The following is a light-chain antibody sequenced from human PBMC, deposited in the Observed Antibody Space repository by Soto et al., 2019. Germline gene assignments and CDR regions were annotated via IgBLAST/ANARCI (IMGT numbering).Light chain of an antibody. CDR3: QTWDTGVQV. V-gene: IGLV4-69*01. Sequence: QAVVTQSPSASASLGASVKLTCTLSSGHINYAVAWHQQQPEKGPRYLMKLNSDGSHRKGDGIPDRFSGSSFGAERYLSISSLQSDDEADYYCQTWDTGVQVFGGGTKLTVL. CDR2: LNSDGSH. CDR1: SGHINYA. J-gene: IGLJ3*02.